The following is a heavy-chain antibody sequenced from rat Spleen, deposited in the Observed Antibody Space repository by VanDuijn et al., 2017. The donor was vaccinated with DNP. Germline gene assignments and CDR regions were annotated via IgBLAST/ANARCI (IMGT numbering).Heavy chain of an antibody. CDR3: VRWYNSGYYFDY. CDR2: IRYDGGST. CDR1: GFTFSDYY. Sequence: EVQLVESGGGLAQPGRSLKLSCAASGFTFSDYYMAWVRQAPTKGLEWVAYIRYDGGSTYYGDSVKGRFTISRANVKSTLYLQMNSLRSEDMATYYCVRWYNSGYYFDYWGQGTLVTVSS. V-gene: IGHV5-22*01. J-gene: IGHJ3*01. D-gene: IGHD4-3*01.